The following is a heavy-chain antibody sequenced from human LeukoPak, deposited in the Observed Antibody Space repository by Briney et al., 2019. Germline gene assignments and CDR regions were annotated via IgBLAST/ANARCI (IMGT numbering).Heavy chain of an antibody. V-gene: IGHV3-74*01. CDR2: INSDGSST. D-gene: IGHD6-19*01. J-gene: IGHJ3*02. CDR1: GFTFSSYW. CDR3: AGAEAGGDAFDI. Sequence: GGSLRLSCAASGFTFSSYWMHWVRQAPGKGLVWVSRINSDGSSTSYADSVKGRFTISRDNVKNTLYLQMNSLRAEDTAVYYCAGAEAGGDAFDIWGQGTMVTVSS.